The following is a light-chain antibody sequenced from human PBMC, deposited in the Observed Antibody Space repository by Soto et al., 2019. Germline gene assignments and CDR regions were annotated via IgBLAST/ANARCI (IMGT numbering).Light chain of an antibody. Sequence: EIVLTQSPGTLSLSPGERATLSCRASQSVSSNYLAWFQQKPGQAPRLLIYGASSRAAGIPDRFSGSGSGTDFSLTISRLEPEDCVVYYCQQYGSSPRTFGQGTKVEIK. CDR2: GAS. V-gene: IGKV3-20*01. CDR3: QQYGSSPRT. CDR1: QSVSSNY. J-gene: IGKJ1*01.